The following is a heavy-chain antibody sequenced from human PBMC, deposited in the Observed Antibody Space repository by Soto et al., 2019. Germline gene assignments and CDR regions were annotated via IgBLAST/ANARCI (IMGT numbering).Heavy chain of an antibody. D-gene: IGHD2-8*01. V-gene: IGHV1-69*02. CDR2: IIPILGIA. CDR3: ARLDCTNGVCYFDY. J-gene: IGHJ4*02. CDR1: GGTFSSYT. Sequence: GASVKVSCKASGGTFSSYTISWVRQAPGQGLEWMGRIIPILGIANYAQKFQGRVTMTRNNSISTAYMELSSLRSEDTAVYYCARLDCTNGVCYFDYWGQGTLVTV.